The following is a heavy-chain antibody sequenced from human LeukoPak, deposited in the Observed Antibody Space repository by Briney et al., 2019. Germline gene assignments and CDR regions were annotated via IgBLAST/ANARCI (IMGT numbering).Heavy chain of an antibody. Sequence: SETLSLTCTVSGGSISIYYWSWLRQPPGKGLEWLGYVYNSGSTDHNPSLKSRVTISADTSKNQFSLKLSSVTAADTAVYYCVRDRELFYWGQGTLVTVSS. CDR1: GGSISIYY. D-gene: IGHD1-7*01. CDR2: VYNSGST. J-gene: IGHJ4*02. CDR3: VRDRELFY. V-gene: IGHV4-59*01.